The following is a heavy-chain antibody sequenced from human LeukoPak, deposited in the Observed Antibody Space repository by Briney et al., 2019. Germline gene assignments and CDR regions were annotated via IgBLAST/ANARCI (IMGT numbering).Heavy chain of an antibody. J-gene: IGHJ5*02. Sequence: PGGSLRLSCAASGFTFDDYAMHWVRQAPGKGLEWVSGISWNSGSIGYADSVKGRFTISRDNAKNSLYLQMNSLRAEDTALYYCAKGYSSSPNWFDPWGQGTLVTVSS. V-gene: IGHV3-9*01. D-gene: IGHD6-13*01. CDR3: AKGYSSSPNWFDP. CDR1: GFTFDDYA. CDR2: ISWNSGSI.